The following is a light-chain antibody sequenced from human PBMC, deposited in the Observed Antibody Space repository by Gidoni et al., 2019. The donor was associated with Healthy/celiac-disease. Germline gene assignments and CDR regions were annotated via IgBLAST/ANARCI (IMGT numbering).Light chain of an antibody. CDR3: QSADSSGTYKV. CDR1: ALPKQY. J-gene: IGLJ1*01. CDR2: KDS. V-gene: IGLV3-25*02. Sequence: SYELTQPPSVSVSPGQTARITCSGDALPKQYAYWYQQKPGQAPVLVIYKDSERPSGMPERFSGSSSGTTVTLTSSGVQAEDEADYYCQSADSSGTYKVFGTGTKVTVL.